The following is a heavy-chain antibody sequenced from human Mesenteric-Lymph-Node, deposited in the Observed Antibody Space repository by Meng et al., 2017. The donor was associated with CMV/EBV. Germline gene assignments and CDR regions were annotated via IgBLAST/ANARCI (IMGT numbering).Heavy chain of an antibody. D-gene: IGHD2-2*01. Sequence: GGSLRLSCAASGFTFSSYSMNWVRQAPGKGLEWVSSISSSSSYIYYADSVKGRFTISRDNAKNSLYLQMNSLRAEDTAVYYCARDLPARGIVVVPAAQGSYYYGMDVWGQGTTVTVSS. CDR2: ISSSSSYI. CDR3: ARDLPARGIVVVPAAQGSYYYGMDV. V-gene: IGHV3-21*01. CDR1: GFTFSSYS. J-gene: IGHJ6*02.